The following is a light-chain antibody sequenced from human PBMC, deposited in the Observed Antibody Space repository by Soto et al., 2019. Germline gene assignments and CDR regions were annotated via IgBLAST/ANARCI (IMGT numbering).Light chain of an antibody. CDR2: DAS. J-gene: IGKJ4*01. CDR1: QDSSNY. Sequence: DIQMTQSPSSLSASVGDRVTITCQASQDSSNYLNWYQQKPGKAPKLLIYDASNLETGVPSRFSGSGSGTDFTFTISSLQPEDIATYYCQQYDNLPRVFGGGTKVEIK. V-gene: IGKV1-33*01. CDR3: QQYDNLPRV.